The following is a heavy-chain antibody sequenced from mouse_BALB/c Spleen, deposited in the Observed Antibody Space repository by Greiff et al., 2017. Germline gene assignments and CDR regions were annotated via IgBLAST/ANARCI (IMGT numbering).Heavy chain of an antibody. CDR2: IWGDGST. J-gene: IGHJ4*01. CDR3: ARDYYYGSSYAMDY. D-gene: IGHD1-1*01. CDR1: GFSLTGYG. V-gene: IGHV2-6-7*01. Sequence: VQRVESGPGLVAPSQSLSITCTVSGFSLTGYGVNWVRQPPGKGLEWLGMIWGDGSTDYNSALKSRLSISKDNSKSQVFLKMNSLQTDDTARYYCARDYYYGSSYAMDYWGQGTSVTVSS.